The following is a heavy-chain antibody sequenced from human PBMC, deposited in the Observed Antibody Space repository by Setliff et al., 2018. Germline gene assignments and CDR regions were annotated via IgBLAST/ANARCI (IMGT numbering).Heavy chain of an antibody. D-gene: IGHD3-22*01. CDR2: IYYSGST. CDR1: GGSISTYY. J-gene: IGHJ2*01. V-gene: IGHV4-59*08. CDR3: ARALIYDSSGYYRAHWYFDL. Sequence: PSETLSLTCTVSGGSISTYYWSWIRQPPGKGLEWIGYIYYSGSTNYNPSLKSRVTISVDTSKNQFSLKLSSVTAADTAVYYCARALIYDSSGYYRAHWYFDLWGRGTLVTVSS.